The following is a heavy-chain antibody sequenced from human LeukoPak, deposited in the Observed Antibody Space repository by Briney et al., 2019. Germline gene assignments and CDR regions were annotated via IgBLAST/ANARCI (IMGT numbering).Heavy chain of an antibody. V-gene: IGHV3-23*01. J-gene: IGHJ4*02. Sequence: GGTLRLSCAASGFIFSNFAMTWVRQAPGKWLEWVSSVRDRGDVTYYADSVTGRFTISRDNSKNTLYLQLNSLRAEDTAVYYCAKARGLDCGDYVIFDYWGQGILVTVSS. CDR2: VRDRGDVT. D-gene: IGHD4-17*01. CDR3: AKARGLDCGDYVIFDY. CDR1: GFIFSNFA.